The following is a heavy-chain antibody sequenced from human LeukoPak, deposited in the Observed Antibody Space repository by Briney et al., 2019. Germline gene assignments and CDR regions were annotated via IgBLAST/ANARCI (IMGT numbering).Heavy chain of an antibody. CDR3: AREAAATDTYDYYYMDV. D-gene: IGHD2-15*01. CDR1: GGSISSSSYY. Sequence: TSETLSLTCTVSGGSISSSSYYWGWIRQPPGKGLEWFGSLYYRGSTYYTPSLKSRVTISVDTSKNQFSLKLSSVTAADTAVYYCAREAAATDTYDYYYMDVWGKGTTVTVSS. J-gene: IGHJ6*03. V-gene: IGHV4-39*07. CDR2: LYYRGST.